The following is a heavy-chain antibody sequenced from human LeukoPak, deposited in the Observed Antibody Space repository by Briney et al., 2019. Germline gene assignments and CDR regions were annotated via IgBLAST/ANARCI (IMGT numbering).Heavy chain of an antibody. CDR1: GFTFSSYS. V-gene: IGHV3-21*01. CDR3: AREHSSSGWGYFDY. CDR2: ISSSSSDI. D-gene: IGHD6-25*01. J-gene: IGHJ4*02. Sequence: PGGSLRLSCAASGFTFSSYSMNWVRQAPGKGLEWVSSISSSSSDIYYADSVKGRFTVSRDDAKNSLYLQMNSLRVEDTAVYYCAREHSSSGWGYFDYWGQGALVTVSS.